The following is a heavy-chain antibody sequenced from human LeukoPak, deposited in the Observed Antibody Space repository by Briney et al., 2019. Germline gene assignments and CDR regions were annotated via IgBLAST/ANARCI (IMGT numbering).Heavy chain of an antibody. J-gene: IGHJ5*02. Sequence: GGSLRLSCAASGFTFSSYAMSWVRQAPGKGLEWVSAISGSGGSTYYADSVKGRFTISRDNSKNTLYLQMNSLRAEDTAVYYCAKDPTDCSSTSCYEDWFDPWGQGTLDTVSS. D-gene: IGHD2-2*01. V-gene: IGHV3-23*01. CDR2: ISGSGGST. CDR1: GFTFSSYA. CDR3: AKDPTDCSSTSCYEDWFDP.